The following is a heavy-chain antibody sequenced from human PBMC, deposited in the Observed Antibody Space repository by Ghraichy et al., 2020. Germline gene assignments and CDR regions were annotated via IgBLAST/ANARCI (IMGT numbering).Heavy chain of an antibody. CDR1: GGTFSSYA. D-gene: IGHD5-18*01. CDR2: IIPILGIA. V-gene: IGHV1-69*04. J-gene: IGHJ3*02. Sequence: SVKVSCKASGGTFSSYAISWVRQAPGQGLEWMGRIIPILGIANYAQKFQGRVTITADKSTSTAYMELSSLRSEDTAVYYCARDYRVAMVPDAFDIWGQGKMVTVSS. CDR3: ARDYRVAMVPDAFDI.